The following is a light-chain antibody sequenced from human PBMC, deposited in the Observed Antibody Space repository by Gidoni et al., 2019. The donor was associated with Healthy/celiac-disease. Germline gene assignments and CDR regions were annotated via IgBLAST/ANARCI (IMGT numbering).Light chain of an antibody. J-gene: IGKJ1*01. Sequence: DIQMTQSPSTLSASVGDRVTITFRASQSISSLLAWYQQKPGKAPKLLIYKASSLESGVPSRFSGSGSGTEFTLTISSLQPDDFATYYCQQYNSYPWTFGQGTKVEIK. CDR2: KAS. CDR3: QQYNSYPWT. V-gene: IGKV1-5*03. CDR1: QSISSL.